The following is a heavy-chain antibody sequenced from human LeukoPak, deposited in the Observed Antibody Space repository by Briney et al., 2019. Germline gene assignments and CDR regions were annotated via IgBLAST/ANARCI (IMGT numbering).Heavy chain of an antibody. J-gene: IGHJ5*02. D-gene: IGHD6-6*01. V-gene: IGHV1-46*01. CDR1: GYTFTSYY. CDR2: FNPSDGRA. CDR3: ARDYGIAARPVWFDP. Sequence: ASVKVSCKASGYTFTSYYLHWVRQAPGQGLEWMGIFNPSDGRATYTQKLQGRVTMTTDTSTSTAYMELRSLRSDDTAVYYCARDYGIAARPVWFDPWGQGTLVTVSS.